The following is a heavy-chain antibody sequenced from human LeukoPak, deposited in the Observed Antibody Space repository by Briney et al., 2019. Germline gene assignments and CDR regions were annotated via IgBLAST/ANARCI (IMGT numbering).Heavy chain of an antibody. CDR2: INPNSGGT. CDR1: GYTFTGYY. CDR3: ARDPHGGGYCSSTSCYTGYYYYGMDV. Sequence: ASVKVSCKASGYTFTGYYMHWVRQAPGQGLEWMGWINPNSGGTNYAQKFQGRVTMTRDTSISTAYMELSRLRSDDTAVYYCARDPHGGGYCSSTSCYTGYYYYGMDVWGQGITVTVSS. V-gene: IGHV1-2*02. J-gene: IGHJ6*02. D-gene: IGHD2-2*02.